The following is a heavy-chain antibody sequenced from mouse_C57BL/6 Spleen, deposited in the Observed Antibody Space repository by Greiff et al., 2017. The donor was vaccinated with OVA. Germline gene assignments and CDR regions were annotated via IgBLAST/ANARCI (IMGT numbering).Heavy chain of an antibody. CDR1: GYTFTSYW. CDR3: AYGSSYGYAMDY. CDR2: IDPSDSYT. D-gene: IGHD1-1*01. J-gene: IGHJ4*01. V-gene: IGHV1-69*01. Sequence: QVQLQQPGAELVMPGASVKLSCKASGYTFTSYWMHWVKQRPGQGLEWIGEIDPSDSYTNYNQKFKGKSTLTVDKSSSTAYMQLSSLTSEDSAVYYCAYGSSYGYAMDYWGQGTSVTVSS.